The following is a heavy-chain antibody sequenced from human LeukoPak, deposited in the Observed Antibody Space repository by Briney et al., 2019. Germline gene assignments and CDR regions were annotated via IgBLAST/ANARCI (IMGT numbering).Heavy chain of an antibody. CDR1: GFTFSSYC. V-gene: IGHV3-7*01. Sequence: GGSLRLSCAASGFTFSSYCMSWVRQAPGKGLEWVANIKQDGSEKYYVDSVKGRFTISRDNAKNSLYLQMNSLRAEDTAVYYCARAVNYYDSSGYYWTNWFDPWGQGTLVTVSS. CDR3: ARAVNYYDSSGYYWTNWFDP. D-gene: IGHD3-22*01. CDR2: IKQDGSEK. J-gene: IGHJ5*02.